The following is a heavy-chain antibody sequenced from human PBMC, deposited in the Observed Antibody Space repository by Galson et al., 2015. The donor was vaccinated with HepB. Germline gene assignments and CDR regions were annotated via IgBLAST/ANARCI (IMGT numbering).Heavy chain of an antibody. CDR3: ASNEGDSFGSYYFDY. J-gene: IGHJ4*02. V-gene: IGHV3-23*01. CDR1: GFTFSRYS. CDR2: ISGSGDGT. Sequence: SLRLSCAASGFTFSRYSMSWVRQAPGKGLEWVSTISGSGDGTYYADSVKCRFTISRDNSKNTLYLQMNSLRAEDTAVYYCASNEGDSFGSYYFDYWGQGTLGTVSS. D-gene: IGHD5-18*01.